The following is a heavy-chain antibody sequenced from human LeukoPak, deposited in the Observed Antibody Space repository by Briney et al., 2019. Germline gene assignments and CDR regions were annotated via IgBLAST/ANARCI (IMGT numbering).Heavy chain of an antibody. CDR1: GFTFSNAW. V-gene: IGHV3-33*08. CDR3: ARTYYDFWSGYYEYYYGMDV. D-gene: IGHD3-3*01. CDR2: IWYDGSNK. J-gene: IGHJ6*02. Sequence: GGSLRLSCAASGFTFSNAWMSWVRQAPGKGLEWVAVIWYDGSNKYYADSVKGRFTISRDNSKNTLYLQMNSLRAEDTAVYYCARTYYDFWSGYYEYYYGMDVWGQGTTVTVSS.